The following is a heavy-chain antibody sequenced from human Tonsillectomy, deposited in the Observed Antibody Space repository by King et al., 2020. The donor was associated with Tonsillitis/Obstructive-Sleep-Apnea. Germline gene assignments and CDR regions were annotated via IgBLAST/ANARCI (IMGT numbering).Heavy chain of an antibody. CDR2: ISTGSSTI. D-gene: IGHD3-3*01. J-gene: IGHJ6*03. V-gene: IGHV3-48*02. Sequence: VQLVESGGGLVQPGGSLRLSCAASGFTFSNYAMNWVRQAPGEGLEWVSFISTGSSTIYYADSVKGRFTISRDNAKKSLYLQMTSLRDEDTDVYFCARDLTSGDFWSGYYSYYMDVWGKGTTVTVSS. CDR3: ARDLTSGDFWSGYYSYYMDV. CDR1: GFTFSNYA.